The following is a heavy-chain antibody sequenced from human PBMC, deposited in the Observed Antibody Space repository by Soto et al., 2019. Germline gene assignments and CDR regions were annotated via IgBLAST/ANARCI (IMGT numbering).Heavy chain of an antibody. CDR2: VYYTGST. V-gene: IGHV4-59*08. CDR3: ARTVLGPDLLADSFVDYYYYMDV. D-gene: IGHD3-9*01. CDR1: GGSSGNFD. J-gene: IGHJ6*03. Sequence: LVILCLPCTVSGGSSGNFDWSWIRQPPGKGLEWIGYVYYTGSTSYNPSLKRRVTFSADSSRGQFSLRLNSVTAADTAVYYCARTVLGPDLLADSFVDYYYYMDVWGQGTTVTVS.